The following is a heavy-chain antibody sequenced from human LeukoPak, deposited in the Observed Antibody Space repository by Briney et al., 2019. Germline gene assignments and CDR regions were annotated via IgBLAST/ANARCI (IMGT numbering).Heavy chain of an antibody. D-gene: IGHD6-13*01. Sequence: GGSLRLSCAASGFTFSSYAMHWVRQAPGKGLEWVAVISYDGSNKYYADSVKGRFTISRDNSKNTLYLQMNSLRAEDTAVYYCARDGYIAAAGTYYYYYMDVWGKGTTVTVSS. V-gene: IGHV3-30-3*01. CDR2: ISYDGSNK. CDR3: ARDGYIAAAGTYYYYYMDV. CDR1: GFTFSSYA. J-gene: IGHJ6*03.